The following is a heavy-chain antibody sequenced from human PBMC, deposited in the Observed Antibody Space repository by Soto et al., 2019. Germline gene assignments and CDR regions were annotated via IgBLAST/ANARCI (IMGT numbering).Heavy chain of an antibody. CDR3: ARDEYCDSNNWFDH. V-gene: IGHV4-4*07. D-gene: IGHD2-2*01. J-gene: IGHJ5*02. CDR2: VYSTGST. Sequence: PSETLSLTCTVSGGAITAYYWSWIRQPVGEGLQWIGRVYSTGSTNYNPSLRSRVTMSVDTSQNQFFLRLSSVTAADTAVYYCARDEYCDSNNWFDHWGQGILVTVSS. CDR1: GGAITAYY.